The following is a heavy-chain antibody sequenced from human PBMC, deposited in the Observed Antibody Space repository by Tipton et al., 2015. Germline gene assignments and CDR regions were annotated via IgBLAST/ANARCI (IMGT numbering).Heavy chain of an antibody. CDR1: GGSVSTISHS. V-gene: IGHV4-39*07. Sequence: TLSLTCTVSGGSVSTISHSWGWIRLPPGKGLEWIGSIHYSGSTYFTPSLKSRVTISVDMSKNQFSLKLSSVTAADTAVYYCAGEVEVYGYYAMDVWGQGTTVTVSS. CDR2: IHYSGST. CDR3: AGEVEVYGYYAMDV. J-gene: IGHJ6*02. D-gene: IGHD5/OR15-5a*01.